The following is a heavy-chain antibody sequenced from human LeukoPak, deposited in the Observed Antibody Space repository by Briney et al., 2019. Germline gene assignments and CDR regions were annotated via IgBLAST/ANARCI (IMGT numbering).Heavy chain of an antibody. CDR1: GASIRSSF. CDR3: ARINSWSRAFDI. CDR2: IYDSGST. Sequence: SETLSLTCTVSGASIRSSFWNWIRQPPGKGLEWIGSIYDSGSTYYNPSLKSRVTISVDTSKNQFSLKLNSVTAADTAVYYCARINSWSRAFDIWGQGTMVTVSS. J-gene: IGHJ3*02. D-gene: IGHD2-8*02. V-gene: IGHV4-39*01.